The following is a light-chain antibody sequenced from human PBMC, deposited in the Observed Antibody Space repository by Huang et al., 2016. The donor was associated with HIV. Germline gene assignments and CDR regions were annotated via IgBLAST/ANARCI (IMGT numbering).Light chain of an antibody. CDR1: QNINTH. CDR3: QQYNDWPRS. Sequence: EIVMTQSPGTLSVAPGERATLSCRASQNINTHLAWFQQKPGQAPSLLIYAASTRTADFPARFSGSGSRTEFTLTISSLQSEDIAVYYCQQYNDWPRSFGQGTKVEIK. J-gene: IGKJ1*01. V-gene: IGKV3-15*01. CDR2: AAS.